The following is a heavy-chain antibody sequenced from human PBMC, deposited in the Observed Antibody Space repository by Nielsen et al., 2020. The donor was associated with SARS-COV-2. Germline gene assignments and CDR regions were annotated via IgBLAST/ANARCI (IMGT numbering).Heavy chain of an antibody. Sequence: GGSLRLSCAASGFTFPDYYMAWIRQAPGKGLEWISYIGINDYTEYGDSVKGRVTISRDNAKSSLFLEIHSPREDDTAMYFCVGGRTYPRLDVWGRGTTVTVSS. CDR1: GFTFPDYY. CDR2: IGINDYT. CDR3: VGGRTYPRLDV. J-gene: IGHJ6*02. D-gene: IGHD1-1*01. V-gene: IGHV3-11*03.